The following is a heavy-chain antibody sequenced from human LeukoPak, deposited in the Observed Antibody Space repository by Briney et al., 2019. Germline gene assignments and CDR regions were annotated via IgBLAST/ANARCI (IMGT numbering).Heavy chain of an antibody. J-gene: IGHJ6*02. V-gene: IGHV4-39*01. Sequence: PSETLSLTCTVSGGSISSSSYYWGWIRQPPGKGLEWIGSIYYSGSTYYNPSLKSRVTISVDTSKNQFSLKLSSVTAADTAVYYCARGIGYYGSRDVWGQGTTVTVSS. CDR2: IYYSGST. CDR1: GGSISSSSYY. CDR3: ARGIGYYGSRDV. D-gene: IGHD3-10*01.